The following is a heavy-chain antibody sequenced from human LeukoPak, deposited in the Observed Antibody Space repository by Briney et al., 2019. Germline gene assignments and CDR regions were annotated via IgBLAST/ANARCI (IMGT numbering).Heavy chain of an antibody. CDR2: ISSRSNYI. V-gene: IGHV3-21*01. CDR3: ARDRAVYSDSRGYYPDAFDI. D-gene: IGHD3-22*01. J-gene: IGHJ3*02. CDR1: GFTFSSYN. Sequence: GGSLRLSCAASGFTFSSYNMNWVRQAPGKGLEWVSSISSRSNYIYLADSLKGRFTISRDNAKNSLYLQMNRLRAEDTAMYYCARDRAVYSDSRGYYPDAFDIWGQGTMVTVSS.